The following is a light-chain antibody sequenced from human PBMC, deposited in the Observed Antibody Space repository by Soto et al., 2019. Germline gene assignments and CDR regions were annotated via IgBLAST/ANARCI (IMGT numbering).Light chain of an antibody. J-gene: IGKJ1*01. CDR3: QQYSRAPPT. V-gene: IGKV3-20*01. CDR2: DSF. CDR1: QRVSSTY. Sequence: ENVLTQFPDTLSLSPGQRATLSCKSSQRVSSTYLAWYQQKPGQAPKLLIFDSFKRATGIPDRFSGSGSGTDVTLTISRLEPEEFAGYYCQQYSRAPPTSGQGTKVDI.